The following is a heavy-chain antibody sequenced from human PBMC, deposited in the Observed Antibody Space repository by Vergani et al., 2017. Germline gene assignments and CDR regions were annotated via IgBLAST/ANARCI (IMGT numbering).Heavy chain of an antibody. CDR2: IYTSGST. Sequence: QVQLQESGPGLVKPSQTLSLTCTVSGGSINSGSYYWSWIRQPAGKGLEWIGRIYTSGSTNYNPSLKSRVTISVDTSKNQFSLRLNSVTAADTAVYYCARDRTPPDDAFDIWGQGTMVTVSS. D-gene: IGHD1-14*01. CDR1: GGSINSGSYY. V-gene: IGHV4-61*02. J-gene: IGHJ3*02. CDR3: ARDRTPPDDAFDI.